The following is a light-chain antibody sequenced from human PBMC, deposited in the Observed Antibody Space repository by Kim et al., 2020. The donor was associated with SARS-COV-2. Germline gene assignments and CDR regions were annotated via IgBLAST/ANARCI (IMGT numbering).Light chain of an antibody. Sequence: QSALTQPASVSGSLGQSLAISCTGTSSDVGGYNYVSWYQQYPGKAPKLLIFDVSVRPSGVSNRFSGSKSGNTASLTISGLQAEDEADFYCSSFASSNSLVFGTGTKVTVL. CDR2: DVS. CDR3: SSFASSNSLV. V-gene: IGLV2-14*01. CDR1: SSDVGGYNY. J-gene: IGLJ1*01.